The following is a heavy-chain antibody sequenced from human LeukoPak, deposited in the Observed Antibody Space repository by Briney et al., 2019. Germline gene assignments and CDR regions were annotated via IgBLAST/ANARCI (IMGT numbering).Heavy chain of an antibody. V-gene: IGHV3-48*01. CDR2: ISSSSSTI. J-gene: IGHJ4*02. CDR3: AKDFPTAAAGDPVDY. D-gene: IGHD6-13*01. Sequence: GGSLRLSCAASGFTFSSYSMNWVRQAPGKGLEWVSYISSSSSTIYYADSVKGRFTISRDNSKNTLYLQMNSLRAEDTAVYYCAKDFPTAAAGDPVDYWGQGTLVTVSS. CDR1: GFTFSSYS.